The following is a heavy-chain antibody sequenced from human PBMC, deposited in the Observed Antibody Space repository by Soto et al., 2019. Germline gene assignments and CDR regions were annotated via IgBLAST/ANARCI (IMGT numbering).Heavy chain of an antibody. V-gene: IGHV1-18*01. Sequence: VSVKVSCKASGYTFNSYGICWVRQAPGQGLEWMGWISAYNGNTNYAQKLQGRVTMTTDTSTSTAYMELRSLRSDDTAVYYCARDIVVVPAAMDPTPPDYWGQGTLVTVSS. CDR2: ISAYNGNT. D-gene: IGHD2-2*01. J-gene: IGHJ4*02. CDR3: ARDIVVVPAAMDPTPPDY. CDR1: GYTFNSYG.